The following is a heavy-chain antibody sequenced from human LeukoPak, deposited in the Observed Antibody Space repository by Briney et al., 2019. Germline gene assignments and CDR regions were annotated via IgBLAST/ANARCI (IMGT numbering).Heavy chain of an antibody. CDR3: ARGNQQLVLTPFDY. J-gene: IGHJ4*02. D-gene: IGHD6-13*01. CDR2: ISYDGSNK. CDR1: GFTFSSYA. Sequence: PGRSLRLSCAASGFTFSSYAMHWVRQAPGKGLEWVAVISYDGSNKYYADSVKGRFTISRDNSKNTLYLQMNSLRAEDTAVYYCARGNQQLVLTPFDYRGQGTLVTVSS. V-gene: IGHV3-30-3*01.